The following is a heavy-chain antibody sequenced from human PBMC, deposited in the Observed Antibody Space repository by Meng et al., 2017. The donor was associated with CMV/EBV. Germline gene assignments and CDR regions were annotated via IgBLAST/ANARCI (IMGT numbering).Heavy chain of an antibody. V-gene: IGHV3-11*04. CDR2: ISSSGSTI. D-gene: IGHD6-19*01. CDR1: GFTFSDYY. CDR3: ARDRYSSGSDY. Sequence: GGSLKISCAASGFTFSDYYMSWIRQAPGKGLEWVSYISSSGSTIYYADSVKGRFTISRDNAKNSLYLQMNSLRAEDTAVYYCARDRYSSGSDYWGQGTLVTVSS. J-gene: IGHJ4*02.